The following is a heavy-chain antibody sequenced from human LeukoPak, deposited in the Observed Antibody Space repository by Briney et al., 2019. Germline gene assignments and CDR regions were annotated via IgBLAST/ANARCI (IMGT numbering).Heavy chain of an antibody. CDR3: ARVKAGYYYYMDV. V-gene: IGHV3-33*01. Sequence: GGSLRLSCAASGFTFSSYGMHWVRQAPGKGLEWVAVIWYDGSNKYYADSVKGRFTISRDNSKNTLYPQMNSLRAEDTAMYYCARVKAGYYYYMDVWGKGTTVTVSS. CDR2: IWYDGSNK. D-gene: IGHD3-10*01. CDR1: GFTFSSYG. J-gene: IGHJ6*03.